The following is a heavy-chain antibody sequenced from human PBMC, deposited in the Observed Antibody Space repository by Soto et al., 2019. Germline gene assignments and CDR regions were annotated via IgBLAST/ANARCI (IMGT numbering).Heavy chain of an antibody. D-gene: IGHD1-1*01. J-gene: IGHJ6*02. CDR1: GGTFSKDA. CDR3: TRVAGYTYEPGTTRYDAMDV. V-gene: IGHV1-69*01. Sequence: QVQLVQSGAEVKKPGSSVTVSCKTSGGTFSKDAINCVRQAPGQGLEWMGLLIPVFGSPIYAQKFQGRIRITEGEPTSTALMDRSSPRSEDTAGYYWTRVAGYTYEPGTTRYDAMDVWGQGTTVSVSS. CDR2: LIPVFGSP.